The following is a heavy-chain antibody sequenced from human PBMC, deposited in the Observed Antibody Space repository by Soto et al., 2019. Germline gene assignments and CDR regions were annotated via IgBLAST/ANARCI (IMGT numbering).Heavy chain of an antibody. CDR2: TNQDGSEK. CDR1: ESTVRRDW. Sequence: EVHLVESGGGLVQTGGSLRLSCAISESTVRRDWMNWVRQAPGKGLEWVAHTNQDGSEKYYVDSVKGRFTITRDNAKNTRYRQMHRLRVGDTAMYYCSGGVGDAFWGQGTLVTVSS. CDR3: SGGVGDAF. D-gene: IGHD1-26*01. J-gene: IGHJ4*02. V-gene: IGHV3-7*04.